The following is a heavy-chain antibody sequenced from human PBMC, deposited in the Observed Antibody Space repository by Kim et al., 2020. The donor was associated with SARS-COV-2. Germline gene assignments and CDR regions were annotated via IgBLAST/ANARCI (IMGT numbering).Heavy chain of an antibody. D-gene: IGHD7-27*01. CDR1: NFAFSNYG. CDR3: ARGTRKIAGLTGTALRALDY. CDR2: ISYDERKE. Sequence: GGSLRLSCAASNFAFSNYGMHWVRQAPGKGLEWVAFISYDERKEYYVDSVKGRFTISRNNPRTTLFLQMDSLRPEDTAVYYCARGTRKIAGLTGTALRALDYWGRGTLVIVSS. V-gene: IGHV3-30*03. J-gene: IGHJ4*02.